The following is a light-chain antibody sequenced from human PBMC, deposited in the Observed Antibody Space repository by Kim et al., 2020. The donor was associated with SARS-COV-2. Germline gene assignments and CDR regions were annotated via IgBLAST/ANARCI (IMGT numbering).Light chain of an antibody. CDR2: AAS. Sequence: DIQMTQSQSSLAASVGDRVTITCRASQSINAYLNWYQQKPGKAPKLLIYAASTLQSGVPSRFSGSGSGTDLTLTISSLQPEDFATYYCQQSHTAPLLTFGGGTKVDIK. CDR3: QQSHTAPLLT. CDR1: QSINAY. V-gene: IGKV1-39*01. J-gene: IGKJ4*01.